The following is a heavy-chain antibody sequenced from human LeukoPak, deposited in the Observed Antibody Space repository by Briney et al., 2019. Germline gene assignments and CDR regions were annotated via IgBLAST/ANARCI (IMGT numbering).Heavy chain of an antibody. D-gene: IGHD3-3*01. V-gene: IGHV1-18*01. CDR1: GYTFTSYG. CDR2: ISAYNGNT. CDR3: ARTYSQDSEYYDFWSGYYRQYPYYFDY. J-gene: IGHJ4*02. Sequence: GASVTVSCEASGYTFTSYGISWVRQAPGQGLEWMGWISAYNGNTNYAQKLQGRVTVTTDTSTSTAYMELRSLRSDDTAVYYCARTYSQDSEYYDFWSGYYRQYPYYFDYWGQGTLVTVSS.